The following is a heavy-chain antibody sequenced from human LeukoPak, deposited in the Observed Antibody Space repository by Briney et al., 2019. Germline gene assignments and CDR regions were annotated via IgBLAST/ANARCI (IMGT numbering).Heavy chain of an antibody. CDR3: AKDLSLIVLLVHPFDY. CDR1: GFSFSTYA. V-gene: IGHV3-30*04. Sequence: PGGSLRLSCAVSGFSFSTYAMHWVRQAPGKGLEWVSFISHDGSKEYYADSVKGRFTISRDNSKNTLYLQMNSLRTEDTAVYYCAKDLSLIVLLVHPFDYWGQGTLVTVSS. J-gene: IGHJ4*02. CDR2: ISHDGSKE. D-gene: IGHD6-13*01.